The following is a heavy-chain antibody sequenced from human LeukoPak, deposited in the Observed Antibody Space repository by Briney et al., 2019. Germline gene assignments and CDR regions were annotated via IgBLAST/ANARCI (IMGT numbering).Heavy chain of an antibody. CDR3: ARDLSGGDCY. V-gene: IGHV3-23*01. Sequence: GGSLRLSXAASGFTFSSFAMSWVRQAPGKGLEWVSAISGSGGSTYYADSVKGRFTISRDNSKNTLYLQMNSLRAEDTAVYYCARDLSGGDCYWGQGTLVTVSS. CDR2: ISGSGGST. J-gene: IGHJ4*02. D-gene: IGHD2-21*01. CDR1: GFTFSSFA.